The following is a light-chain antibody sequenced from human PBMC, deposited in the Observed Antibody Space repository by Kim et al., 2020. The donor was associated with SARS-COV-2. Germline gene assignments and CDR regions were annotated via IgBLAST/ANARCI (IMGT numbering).Light chain of an antibody. CDR1: QGINNY. CDR3: LQTDVYPRT. Sequence: ASVRDRVTITCRASQGINNYLTWYQQNPGKAPKVLIYSASILQSGVPSRFSGTGSGTEFTLTISSLQPEDFATYYCLQTDVYPRTFGQGTKVDIK. V-gene: IGKV1-9*01. CDR2: SAS. J-gene: IGKJ1*01.